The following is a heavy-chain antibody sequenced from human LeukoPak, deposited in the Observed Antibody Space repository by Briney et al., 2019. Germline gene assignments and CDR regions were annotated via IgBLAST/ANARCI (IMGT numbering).Heavy chain of an antibody. V-gene: IGHV3-21*01. Sequence: GGSLRLSCAASGFNFNIYGMNWVRQAPGKGLEWVSSISSESTNIYYPDSVKGRFTIARDNAKNPLYLQMNSLIPEDTAVYYCSKDGSGSGDVWGQGTLVTVSS. CDR2: ISSESTNI. D-gene: IGHD2-21*02. CDR3: SKDGSGSGDV. CDR1: GFNFNIYG. J-gene: IGHJ4*02.